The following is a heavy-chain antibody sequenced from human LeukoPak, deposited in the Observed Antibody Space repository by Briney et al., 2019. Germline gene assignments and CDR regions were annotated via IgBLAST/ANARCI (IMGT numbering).Heavy chain of an antibody. J-gene: IGHJ6*03. CDR1: GFTSSSYS. V-gene: IGHV3-21*01. CDR3: ARDLGYSYGSDYYYYMDV. D-gene: IGHD5-18*01. CDR2: ISSSSSYI. Sequence: PGGSLRLSCAASGFTSSSYSMNWVRQAPGKGLEWVSSISSSSSYIYYADSVKGRFTISRDNAKNSLYLQMNSLRAEDTAVYYCARDLGYSYGSDYYYYMDVWGKGTTVTVSS.